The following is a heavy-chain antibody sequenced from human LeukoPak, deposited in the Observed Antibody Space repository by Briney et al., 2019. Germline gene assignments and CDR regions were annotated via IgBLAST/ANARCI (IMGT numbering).Heavy chain of an antibody. CDR3: AELGITMIGGV. CDR1: GFAFSSYS. V-gene: IGHV3-48*04. Sequence: PGGSLRLSCAASGFAFSSYSMNWVRRAPGKGLEWVSYITSGDNTIYYADSVKGRFTISRDNAKNSLYLQMNSLRAEDTAVYYCAELGITMIGGVWGKGTTVTISS. J-gene: IGHJ6*04. D-gene: IGHD3-10*02. CDR2: ITSGDNTI.